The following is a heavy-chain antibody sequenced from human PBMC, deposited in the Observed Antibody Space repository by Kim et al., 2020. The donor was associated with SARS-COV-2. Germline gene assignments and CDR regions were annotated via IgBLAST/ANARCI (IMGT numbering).Heavy chain of an antibody. CDR2: ISSNGGST. CDR3: VKGSQYTYYGDYHGY. D-gene: IGHD4-17*01. Sequence: GSLRLSCSASGFTFSSYAMHWVRQAPGKGLEYVSAISSNGGSTDYADSVKGRFTISRDNSKNTLYLQMSSLRAEDTAVYYCVKGSQYTYYGDYHGYWGQGTLVTVSS. V-gene: IGHV3-64D*09. J-gene: IGHJ4*02. CDR1: GFTFSSYA.